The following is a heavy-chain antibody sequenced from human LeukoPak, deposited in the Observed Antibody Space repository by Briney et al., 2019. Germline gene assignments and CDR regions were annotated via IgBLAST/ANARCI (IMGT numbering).Heavy chain of an antibody. Sequence: ASVKVSCKASGYTFTSYGISWVRQAPGQGLEWMGWISAYNGNTNYAQKLQGRVTMTTDTSTSTAYMELRSLRSDDTAVYYCARDSTLRFLEWYPHNWFDPWGQGTLVTVPS. CDR2: ISAYNGNT. V-gene: IGHV1-18*01. CDR1: GYTFTSYG. J-gene: IGHJ5*02. D-gene: IGHD3-3*01. CDR3: ARDSTLRFLEWYPHNWFDP.